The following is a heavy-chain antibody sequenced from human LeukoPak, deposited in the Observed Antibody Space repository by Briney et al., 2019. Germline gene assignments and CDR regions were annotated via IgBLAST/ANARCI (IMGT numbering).Heavy chain of an antibody. D-gene: IGHD1-26*01. CDR2: IYYSGST. V-gene: IGHV4-59*01. Sequence: SETLSLTCTVSGGSISSYYWSWTRQPPGKGLEWIGYIYYSGSTNYNPSLKSRVTISVDTSKNQFSLKLSSVTAADTAVYYCARVLTGATIHYYYMDVWGKGTTVTVSS. CDR3: ARVLTGATIHYYYMDV. CDR1: GGSISSYY. J-gene: IGHJ6*03.